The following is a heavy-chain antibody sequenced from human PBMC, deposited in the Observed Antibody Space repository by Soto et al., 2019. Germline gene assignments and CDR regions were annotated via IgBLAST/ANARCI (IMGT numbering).Heavy chain of an antibody. CDR2: IYYSGST. CDR3: ARVVVADPSLDY. Sequence: SETLSLTCTVSGGSISSGGYYWSWIRQHPGKGLEWIGYIYYSGSTYYNPSLKSRVTISVDTSKNQFSLKLSSVTAADTAVYYCARVVVADPSLDYWGQGTLVTVSS. J-gene: IGHJ4*02. CDR1: GGSISSGGYY. D-gene: IGHD2-15*01. V-gene: IGHV4-31*03.